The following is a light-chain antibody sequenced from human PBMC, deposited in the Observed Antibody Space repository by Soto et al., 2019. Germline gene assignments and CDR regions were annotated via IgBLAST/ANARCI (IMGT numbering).Light chain of an antibody. CDR3: CSYAGGYVFEVI. CDR2: DVT. CDR1: SSDVDDYNY. V-gene: IGLV2-11*01. J-gene: IGLJ2*01. Sequence: QSVLTQPRSVSGSPGQSVTISCTGTSSDVDDYNYVSWYQQHPDTAPKLMIYDVTKRPSGVTDRFSGSKSGNTASLTISGLQAEDEADYYCCSYAGGYVFEVIFGGGTKLTVL.